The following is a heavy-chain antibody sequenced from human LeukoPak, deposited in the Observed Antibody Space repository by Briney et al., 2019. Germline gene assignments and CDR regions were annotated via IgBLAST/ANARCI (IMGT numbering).Heavy chain of an antibody. Sequence: GASVKVSCKASGYTFTSYGISWVRQAPGQGLEWMGWISAYNGNTNYAQKLQGRVTMTTDTSTSTAYMELRSLRSDDTAVYYCASSSNNWNDAGRNWFDPWGQGTLVTVSS. CDR1: GYTFTSYG. CDR3: ASSSNNWNDAGRNWFDP. V-gene: IGHV1-18*01. CDR2: ISAYNGNT. D-gene: IGHD1-1*01. J-gene: IGHJ5*02.